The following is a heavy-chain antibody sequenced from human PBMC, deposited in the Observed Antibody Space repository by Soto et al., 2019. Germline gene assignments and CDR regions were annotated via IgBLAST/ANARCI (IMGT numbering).Heavy chain of an antibody. J-gene: IGHJ6*03. CDR2: ISSSGSTI. CDR1: GFTFSDYY. CDR3: ARAVAAAGYYYYYYYYMDV. Sequence: QVQLVESGGGLVKPVGSLRLSCAASGFTFSDYYMSWIRQAPGKGLEWVSYISSSGSTIYYADSVKGRFTISRDKAKNSLYLQMNSLRAEDTAVYYCARAVAAAGYYYYYYYYMDVWGKGTTVTVSS. V-gene: IGHV3-11*01. D-gene: IGHD6-13*01.